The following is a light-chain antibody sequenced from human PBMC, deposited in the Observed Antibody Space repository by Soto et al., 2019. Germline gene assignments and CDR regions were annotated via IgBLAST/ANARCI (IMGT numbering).Light chain of an antibody. V-gene: IGKV1-5*03. CDR1: QGIGGW. J-gene: IGKJ1*01. CDR2: ATS. Sequence: DIQMTQSPSALSASVGDRVTITCRASQGIGGWLAWYQQKAGKAPKVLIYATSTLQSGVTSRFSGSGSGTKFTLSISSLQPDDSASYYYQQYNTWWTFGQGTKVEIK. CDR3: QQYNTWWT.